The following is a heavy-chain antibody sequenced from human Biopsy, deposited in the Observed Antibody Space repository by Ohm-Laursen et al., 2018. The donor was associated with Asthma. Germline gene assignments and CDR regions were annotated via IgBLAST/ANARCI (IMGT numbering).Heavy chain of an antibody. D-gene: IGHD5-18*01. CDR1: GGSISSDD. J-gene: IGHJ5*02. CDR2: IHNSGNT. Sequence: TLSLTCPVSGGSISSDDWSWLRQSPGKGLEWIGYIHNSGNTNYNPSLKSRVTISLDTSKNHFSLRLSFVTAADTAVYFCARGQGRGIQLWSLDPWGQGILVTVSS. V-gene: IGHV4-59*01. CDR3: ARGQGRGIQLWSLDP.